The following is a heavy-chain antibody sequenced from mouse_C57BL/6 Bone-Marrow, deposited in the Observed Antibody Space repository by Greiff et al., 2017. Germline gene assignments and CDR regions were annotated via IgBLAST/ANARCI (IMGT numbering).Heavy chain of an antibody. CDR1: GYAFSSSW. J-gene: IGHJ3*01. V-gene: IGHV1-82*01. CDR2: IYPGDGDT. CDR3: ARKGYGNSFAY. D-gene: IGHD2-1*01. Sequence: QVQLQQSGPELVKPGASVKISCKASGYAFSSSWMNWVKQRPGKGLEWIGRIYPGDGDTNYNGKFKGKATLTADKSSSTAYMQLSSLTSEDSAVYFCARKGYGNSFAYWGQGTLVTVSA.